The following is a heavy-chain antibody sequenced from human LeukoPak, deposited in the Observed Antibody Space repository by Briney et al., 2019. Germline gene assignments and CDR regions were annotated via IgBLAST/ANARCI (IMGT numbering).Heavy chain of an antibody. CDR3: ARDYGSGSYRVVNWFDP. D-gene: IGHD3-10*01. V-gene: IGHV3-30*02. J-gene: IGHJ5*02. CDR1: GFTFSSYG. CDR2: IRYDGSNK. Sequence: GGSLRLSCAASGFTFSSYGMHWVRQAPGKGLEWVAFIRYDGSNKYYADSVKGRLTISRDNSKNSLYLQMNSLRAEDTAVYYCARDYGSGSYRVVNWFDPWGQGTLVTVSS.